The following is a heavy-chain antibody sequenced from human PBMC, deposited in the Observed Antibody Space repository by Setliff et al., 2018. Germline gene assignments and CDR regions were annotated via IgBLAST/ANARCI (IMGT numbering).Heavy chain of an antibody. CDR1: GYTFTNYG. J-gene: IGHJ4*02. CDR2: INNYSFKT. Sequence: ASVKVSCKTSGYTFTNYGITWVRQAPGQGLEWMGWINNYSFKTNYPQKFLGRVTVTTDTSTGTAYMELGSLTSDDTALYYCARINFYVSSGFYYASDYWGQGTPVTVSS. CDR3: ARINFYVSSGFYYASDY. V-gene: IGHV1-18*01. D-gene: IGHD3-22*01.